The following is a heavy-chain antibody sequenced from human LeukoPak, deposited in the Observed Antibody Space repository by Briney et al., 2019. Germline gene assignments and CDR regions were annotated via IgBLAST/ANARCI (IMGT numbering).Heavy chain of an antibody. Sequence: SETLSLTCTVSGGSISSYYWSWIRQPAGKGLEWIGRIYTSGSTNYNPSLKSRVTMSVDTSKNQFSLKLSSVTAADTAVYYCANLSPARGSYPGAFDIWGQGTMVTVSS. V-gene: IGHV4-4*07. D-gene: IGHD1-26*01. CDR3: ANLSPARGSYPGAFDI. CDR1: GGSISSYY. J-gene: IGHJ3*02. CDR2: IYTSGST.